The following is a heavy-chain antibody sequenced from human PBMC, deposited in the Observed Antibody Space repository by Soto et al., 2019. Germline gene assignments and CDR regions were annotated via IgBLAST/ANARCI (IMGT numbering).Heavy chain of an antibody. D-gene: IGHD1-1*01. Sequence: ASVKVSCKASGYTFSTYALHWVRQAPGQGLEWMGWINGGNGHTRYSQKFKDRVTISKDPPASTAYMELSGLRSEDTAVYYCARGKGMEENYYYYGMDVWGQGTTVTVSS. V-gene: IGHV1-3*01. CDR3: ARGKGMEENYYYYGMDV. CDR1: GYTFSTYA. J-gene: IGHJ6*02. CDR2: INGGNGHT.